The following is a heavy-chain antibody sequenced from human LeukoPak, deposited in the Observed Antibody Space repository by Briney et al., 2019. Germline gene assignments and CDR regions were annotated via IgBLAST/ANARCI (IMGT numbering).Heavy chain of an antibody. V-gene: IGHV1-69*01. CDR2: IIPIFGTA. Sequence: ASVKVSCTASGGTFSSYAISWVRQAPGQGLEWMGGIIPIFGTANYAQKFQGRVTITADESTSTAYMELSSLRSEDTAVYYCARDAYSSGWYLLNYWGQGTLVTVSS. J-gene: IGHJ4*02. D-gene: IGHD6-19*01. CDR1: GGTFSSYA. CDR3: ARDAYSSGWYLLNY.